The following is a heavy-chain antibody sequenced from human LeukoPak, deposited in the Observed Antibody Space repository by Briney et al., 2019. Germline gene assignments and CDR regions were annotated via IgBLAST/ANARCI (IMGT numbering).Heavy chain of an antibody. CDR2: IGSSSSYI. V-gene: IGHV3-21*01. J-gene: IGHJ4*02. CDR3: ARRYCSSTSCHPFDY. D-gene: IGHD2-2*01. CDR1: GFTFSSYS. Sequence: PGGSLRLSCAASGFTFSSYSMNWVRQAPGKGLEWVSSIGSSSSYIYYADSVKGRFTISRDNAKNSLYLQMNSLRAEDTAVYYCARRYCSSTSCHPFDYWGQGTLVTVSS.